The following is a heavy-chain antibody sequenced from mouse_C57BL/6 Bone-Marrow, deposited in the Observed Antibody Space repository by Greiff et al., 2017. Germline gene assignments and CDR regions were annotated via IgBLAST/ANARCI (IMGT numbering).Heavy chain of an antibody. CDR2: INPNNGGT. J-gene: IGHJ4*01. Sequence: VQLQQSGPELVKPGASVKIPCKASGYTFTDYNMDWVKQSHGKSLEWIGDINPNNGGTIYNQKFKGKATLTVDKSSSTAYMELRSLTSEDTAVYYYARRKWLRRGYDMDYWGQGTAATVTS. D-gene: IGHD2-2*01. V-gene: IGHV1-18*01. CDR3: ARRKWLRRGYDMDY. CDR1: GYTFTDYN.